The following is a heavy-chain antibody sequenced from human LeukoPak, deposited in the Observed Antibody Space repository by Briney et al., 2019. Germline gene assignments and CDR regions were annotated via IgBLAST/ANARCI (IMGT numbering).Heavy chain of an antibody. D-gene: IGHD5-18*01. V-gene: IGHV3-30*18. J-gene: IGHJ3*02. Sequence: GGSLRLSCAASGFTFSTYGMHWVRQAPGKGLEWVALISYDGSNKYYADSVKGRFTISRDNSKNTLYLQMNSLRAEDTAVYYCAKDLPRGYSYGMTIDIWGQGTMVTVSS. CDR1: GFTFSTYG. CDR3: AKDLPRGYSYGMTIDI. CDR2: ISYDGSNK.